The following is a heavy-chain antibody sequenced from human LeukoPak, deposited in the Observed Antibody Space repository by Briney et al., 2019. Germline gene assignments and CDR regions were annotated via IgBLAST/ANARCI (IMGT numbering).Heavy chain of an antibody. V-gene: IGHV3-21*01. J-gene: IGHJ4*02. CDR1: GFSFSSYG. Sequence: GGSLRLSCAASGFSFSSYGMHWVRQAPGKGLEWVSLISSTDTYIYYTDSVKGRFTISRDNAKNSLYLQMNSLRAEDTAVYFCAREIIGGASFLDYWGQGTLVTVSS. CDR3: AREIIGGASFLDY. D-gene: IGHD1-26*01. CDR2: ISSTDTYI.